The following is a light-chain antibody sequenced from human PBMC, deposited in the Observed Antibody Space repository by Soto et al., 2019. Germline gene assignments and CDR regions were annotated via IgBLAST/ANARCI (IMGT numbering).Light chain of an antibody. J-gene: IGLJ2*01. V-gene: IGLV1-40*01. CDR1: SSNIGAGYD. Sequence: QSVLTQPPSVSGAPGQRVTISCTGSSSNIGAGYDVHWYQQVPGTAPKLLIYGNSNRPSGVPDRFSGSKSGTSASLAITGLQAEDEADYYCQSYDSSLSVSVVFGGGTKVTVL. CDR2: GNS. CDR3: QSYDSSLSVSVV.